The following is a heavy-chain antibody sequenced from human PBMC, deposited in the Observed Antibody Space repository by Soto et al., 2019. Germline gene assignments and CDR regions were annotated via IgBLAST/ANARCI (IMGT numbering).Heavy chain of an antibody. CDR3: TTDSYSTIIIVRFDY. V-gene: IGHV3-15*07. J-gene: IGHJ4*01. CDR2: IKSKTDGGTT. D-gene: IGHD3-22*01. CDR1: GVTFTNAW. Sequence: GGSLILSCAASGVTFTNAWINGVRQAPGKGLEWVGRIKSKTDGGTTDYAEPVKGRFAISRDDSNNMVYLQMNSLKIEDTAVYYCTTDSYSTIIIVRFDYWGHGTLVTVSS.